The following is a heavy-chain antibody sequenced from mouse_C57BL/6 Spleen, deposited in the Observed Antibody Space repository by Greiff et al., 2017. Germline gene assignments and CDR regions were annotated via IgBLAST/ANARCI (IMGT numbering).Heavy chain of an antibody. V-gene: IGHV1-52*01. J-gene: IGHJ4*01. CDR2: IDPSDSET. Sequence: QVQLQQPGAELVRPGSSVKLSCKASGYTFTSYWMHWVKQRPIQGLEWIGNIDPSDSETHYNQKFKDKATLTVDKSSSTAYMQLSSLTSEDSAVYYCERSDYYGSSPYYYAMDYRGQGTSVTVSS. D-gene: IGHD1-1*01. CDR1: GYTFTSYW. CDR3: ERSDYYGSSPYYYAMDY.